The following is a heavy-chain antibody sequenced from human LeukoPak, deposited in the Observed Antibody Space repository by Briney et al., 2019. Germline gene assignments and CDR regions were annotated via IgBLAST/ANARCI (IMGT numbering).Heavy chain of an antibody. Sequence: ASVKVSCKASGHTFTSYAMHWVRQAPGQRLEWMGWINAGNGNTKYSQKFQGRVTITRDTSASTAYMELSSLRSEDTAVYYCSVLAVANAEYFQHWGQGTRVTVSS. D-gene: IGHD6-19*01. CDR1: GHTFTSYA. J-gene: IGHJ1*01. CDR3: SVLAVANAEYFQH. V-gene: IGHV1-3*01. CDR2: INAGNGNT.